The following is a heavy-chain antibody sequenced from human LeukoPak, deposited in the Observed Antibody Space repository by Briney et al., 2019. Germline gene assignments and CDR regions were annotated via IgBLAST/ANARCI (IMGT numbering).Heavy chain of an antibody. CDR1: GGSISIYY. CDR3: ARHEFSSSPYYYYYMDV. V-gene: IGHV4-4*09. D-gene: IGHD6-6*01. J-gene: IGHJ6*03. Sequence: SETLSLTCTVSGGSISIYYWSWIRQPPGKGLEWIGYIYTSGSTNYNPSLKSRVTISLDTSKNQCSLKLSSVTAADTAVYYCARHEFSSSPYYYYYMDVWGKGTTVTVSS. CDR2: IYTSGST.